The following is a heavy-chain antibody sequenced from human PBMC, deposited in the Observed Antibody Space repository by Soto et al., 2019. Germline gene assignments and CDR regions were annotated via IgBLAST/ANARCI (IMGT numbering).Heavy chain of an antibody. J-gene: IGHJ6*03. V-gene: IGHV1-46*03. D-gene: IGHD2-2*01. CDR1: GYTFTSYY. Sequence: ASVKVSCKASGYTFTSYYMHWVRQAPGQGLEWMGIINPSGGSTSYAQKFQGRVTMTRDTSTSTVYMELSSLRSEDTAVYYCARGEIVVVPAAMPHSYYMDVWGKGTTVTV. CDR3: ARGEIVVVPAAMPHSYYMDV. CDR2: INPSGGST.